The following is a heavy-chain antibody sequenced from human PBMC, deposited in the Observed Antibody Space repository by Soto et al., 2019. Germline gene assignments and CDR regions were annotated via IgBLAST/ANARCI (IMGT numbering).Heavy chain of an antibody. J-gene: IGHJ5*02. CDR2: IYYSGST. CDR1: GGSISSSSYY. CDR3: ARQKKWFDP. V-gene: IGHV4-39*01. Sequence: SETLSLTCTVSGGSISSSSYYWGWIRQPPGKGLEWIGSIYYSGSTYYNPSLKSRVTISVDTSKNQFSLKLSSVTAADTAVYYCARQKKWFDPWGQGTLVTVS.